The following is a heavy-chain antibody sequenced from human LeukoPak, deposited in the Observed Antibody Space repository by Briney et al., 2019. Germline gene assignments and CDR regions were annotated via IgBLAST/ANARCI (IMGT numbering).Heavy chain of an antibody. D-gene: IGHD3-10*01. CDR3: ARVRHSGSYYDFDY. CDR2: INHSGST. CDR1: GGSFSGYY. J-gene: IGHJ4*02. V-gene: IGHV4-34*01. Sequence: SETLSLTCAVYGGSFSGYYWSWIRQPPGKGLEWIGEINHSGSTNYNPSLKSRVTTSVDTSKNQFSLKLSSVTAADTAVYYCARVRHSGSYYDFDYWGQGTLVTVSS.